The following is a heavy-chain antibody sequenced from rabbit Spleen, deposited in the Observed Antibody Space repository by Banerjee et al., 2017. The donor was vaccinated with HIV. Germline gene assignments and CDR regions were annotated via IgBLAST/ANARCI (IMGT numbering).Heavy chain of an antibody. D-gene: IGHD1-1*01. CDR3: ARNYVNTFDP. Sequence: QEQLVESGGGLVQPGESLTLSCKASGFDSSRYYVSWVRQAPGKGLEWIACIDTGSSGFTYFASWAKGRFTCSKTSSTTMTLQMTSLTAADTATYFCARNYVNTFDPWGPGTLVTVS. V-gene: IGHV1S45*01. CDR1: GFDSSRYYV. J-gene: IGHJ2*01. CDR2: IDTGSSGFT.